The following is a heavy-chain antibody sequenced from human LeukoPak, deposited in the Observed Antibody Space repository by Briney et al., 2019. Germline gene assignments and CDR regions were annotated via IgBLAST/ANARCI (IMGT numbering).Heavy chain of an antibody. D-gene: IGHD2-15*01. CDR1: GGSISSYY. J-gene: IGHJ4*02. V-gene: IGHV4-59*01. Sequence: SETLSLTCTVSGGSISSYYWSWIRQPPGKGLEWIGHIYYSGSTNYNPSLKSRVTISVDTSKNQFSLTLSSVTAADTAVYYCARGPRVYCSGGSCYELDYWGQGTLVTVSS. CDR2: IYYSGST. CDR3: ARGPRVYCSGGSCYELDY.